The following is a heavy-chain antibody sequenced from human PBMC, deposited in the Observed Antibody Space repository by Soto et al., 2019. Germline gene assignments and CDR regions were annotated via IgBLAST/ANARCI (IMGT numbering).Heavy chain of an antibody. Sequence: QVQLVQSGAEVKKPGASVKVSCKASGYTFTSYGISWVRQAPGQGLEWMGWISAYNGNTNYAQKLQGRVTMTTDTSTSTAYMELRSLRSDDTAVYYCARSSVVVVAATPRPFDYWGQGTLVTVSS. CDR2: ISAYNGNT. J-gene: IGHJ4*02. CDR1: GYTFTSYG. CDR3: ARSSVVVVAATPRPFDY. D-gene: IGHD2-15*01. V-gene: IGHV1-18*01.